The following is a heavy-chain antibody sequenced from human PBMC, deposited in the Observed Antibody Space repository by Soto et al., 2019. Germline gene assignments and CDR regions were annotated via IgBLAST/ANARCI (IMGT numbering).Heavy chain of an antibody. J-gene: IGHJ4*02. D-gene: IGHD4-17*01. CDR3: TTDPEAPTVTTSRFDY. Sequence: AGGSLRLSCAASGFTFSNAWMSWVRQAPGKGLEWVGRIKSKTDGGTTDYAAPVKGRFTISRDDSKNTLYLQMNSLKTEDTAVYYCTTDPEAPTVTTSRFDYWGQGTLVTVSS. V-gene: IGHV3-15*01. CDR1: GFTFSNAW. CDR2: IKSKTDGGTT.